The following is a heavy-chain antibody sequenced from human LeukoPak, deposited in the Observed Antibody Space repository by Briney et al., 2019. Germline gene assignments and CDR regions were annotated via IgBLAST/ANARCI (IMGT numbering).Heavy chain of an antibody. CDR1: GFTFSSYA. V-gene: IGHV3-23*01. J-gene: IGHJ3*02. D-gene: IGHD3-3*01. Sequence: GGSLRLSCAASGFTFSSYAMSWVRQAPGKGLEWVSGISGSGGSTYYADSVKGRFTISRDNSKNTLYLQMNSLRAEDTAVYYCAKQPYYDFWSGPEDAFDIWGQGTMVTVSS. CDR2: ISGSGGST. CDR3: AKQPYYDFWSGPEDAFDI.